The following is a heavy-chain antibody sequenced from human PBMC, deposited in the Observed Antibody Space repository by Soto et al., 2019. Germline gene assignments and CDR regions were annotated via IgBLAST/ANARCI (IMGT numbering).Heavy chain of an antibody. Sequence: GGSLRLSCAASGFTFDNYAMHWVRQGPGGGLEWVAAVADNGNNKNYADSVKGRFTISRDNSNMTMFLQLTSLKEDDTGVYYCATGTIRVGSRLSDFDHWGRGSPVTVSS. CDR3: ATGTIRVGSRLSDFDH. J-gene: IGHJ4*02. CDR1: GFTFDNYA. D-gene: IGHD1-26*01. CDR2: VADNGNNK. V-gene: IGHV3-30*03.